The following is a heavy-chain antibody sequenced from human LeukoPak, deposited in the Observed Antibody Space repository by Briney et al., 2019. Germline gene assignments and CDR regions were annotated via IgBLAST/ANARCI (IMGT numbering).Heavy chain of an antibody. Sequence: GGSLRLSCAASGFTFSSYSMNWVRQAPGKGLEWVSSISSSSSYIYYADSVKGRFTISRDNAKNSLYLQMNSLRAEDTAVYYCARDQYYDFWSGYYQTRKDAFDIWGQGTMVTVSS. CDR1: GFTFSSYS. CDR3: ARDQYYDFWSGYYQTRKDAFDI. V-gene: IGHV3-21*01. CDR2: ISSSSSYI. D-gene: IGHD3-3*01. J-gene: IGHJ3*02.